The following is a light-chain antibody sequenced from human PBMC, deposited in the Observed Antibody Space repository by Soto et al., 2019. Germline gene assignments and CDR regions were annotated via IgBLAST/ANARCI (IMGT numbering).Light chain of an antibody. J-gene: IGLJ2*01. CDR2: DVS. CDR1: SSDVGGYNY. Sequence: QSALTQPASVSGYPGQSITISCTGTSSDVGGYNYVSWYQQRPGKAPKLMIYDVSNRPSGVSNRFSGSKSGNTASLTISGLQAEDEADDYCSSYTSSRIVVFGGGTQLTVL. V-gene: IGLV2-14*01. CDR3: SSYTSSRIVV.